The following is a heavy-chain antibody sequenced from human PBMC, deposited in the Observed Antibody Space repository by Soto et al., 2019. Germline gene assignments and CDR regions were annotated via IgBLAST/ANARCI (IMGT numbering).Heavy chain of an antibody. D-gene: IGHD3-9*01. CDR3: AKDSYDILTGPKRYFYX. CDR1: GFPFDAYT. J-gene: IGHJ4*02. V-gene: IGHV3-43*01. Sequence: GGSLRLSFAASGFPFDAYTMHWARQAPGKGLEWVSLISWDGGVTYYTDSVKARFTISRDNSKNSLYLQMNSLRPEDTAFYYCAKDSYDILTGPKRYFYXWGPGTLFTVSX. CDR2: ISWDGGVT.